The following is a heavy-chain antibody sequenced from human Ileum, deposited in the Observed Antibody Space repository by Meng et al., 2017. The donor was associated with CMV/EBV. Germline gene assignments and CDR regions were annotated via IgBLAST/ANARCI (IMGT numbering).Heavy chain of an antibody. CDR3: AREAAWGGRQQLTHNHDY. D-gene: IGHD6-13*01. J-gene: IGHJ4*02. CDR2: INPNSGGT. CDR1: GYTFSGYY. Sequence: ASVKVSCKASGYTFSGYYIHWVRQAPGQGLEWMGWINPNSGGTNYAQKFQGGVTMTRDTSISTAYMELRRLRADDTAVYYCAREAAWGGRQQLTHNHDYWGQGTLVTGAS. V-gene: IGHV1-2*02.